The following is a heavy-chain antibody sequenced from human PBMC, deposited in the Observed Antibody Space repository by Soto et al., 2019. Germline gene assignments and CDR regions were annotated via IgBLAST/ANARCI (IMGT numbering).Heavy chain of an antibody. Sequence: PSETLSLTCTVSGGSIGSGDYHWSWIRQPPGRGLEWIGYIYYSGSTYYNPSLKSRLTMSVDASKNQFSLKLSSVTAAATAVYYCAREGGYDSPRACWGQGPLVTGSS. CDR3: AREGGYDSPRAC. J-gene: IGHJ4*02. D-gene: IGHD5-12*01. CDR2: IYYSGST. CDR1: GGSIGSGDYH. V-gene: IGHV4-30-4*01.